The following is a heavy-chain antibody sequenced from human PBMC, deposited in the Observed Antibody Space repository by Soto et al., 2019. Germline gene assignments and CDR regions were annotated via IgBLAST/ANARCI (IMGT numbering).Heavy chain of an antibody. J-gene: IGHJ6*02. CDR2: MNPNSGNT. CDR1: GYTFTSYD. D-gene: IGHD1-7*01. CDR3: ARMDWNYERVYYYYYGMDV. V-gene: IGHV1-8*01. Sequence: ASVKVSCKASGYTFTSYDINWVRQATGQGLEWMGWMNPNSGNTGYAQKFQGRVTMTRNTSISTAYMELSSLRSEDTAVYYCARMDWNYERVYYYYYGMDVWGQGTTVTVSS.